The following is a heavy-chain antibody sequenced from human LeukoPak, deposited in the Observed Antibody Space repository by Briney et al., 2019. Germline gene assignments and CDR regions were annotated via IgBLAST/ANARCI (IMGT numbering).Heavy chain of an antibody. CDR3: AREYFR. CDR1: GGSFSGYY. D-gene: IGHD3-9*01. J-gene: IGHJ4*02. Sequence: PSETLSLTCAVYGGSFSGYYWSWIRQPPGKGLEWIGEINHSGSTNYNPSLKSRVTISVDTSKNQFSLKLSSVTAADTAVYCCAREYFRWGQGTLVTVSS. CDR2: INHSGST. V-gene: IGHV4-34*01.